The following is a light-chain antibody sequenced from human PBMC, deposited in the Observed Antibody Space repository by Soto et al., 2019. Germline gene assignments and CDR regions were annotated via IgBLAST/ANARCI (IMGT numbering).Light chain of an antibody. Sequence: DVQMTQSPSSLSASVGDRVTITCRASQSISSYLNWYQQKPGKAPKRLIYAASSLQSGVPSRFSGSGSGTDFTLTISSLQPEAFATYYCQQSYSTPLTSGGGT. CDR3: QQSYSTPLT. J-gene: IGKJ4*01. CDR1: QSISSY. CDR2: AAS. V-gene: IGKV1-39*01.